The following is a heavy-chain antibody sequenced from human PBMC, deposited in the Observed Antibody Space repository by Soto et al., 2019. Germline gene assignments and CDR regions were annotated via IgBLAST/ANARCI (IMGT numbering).Heavy chain of an antibody. CDR2: INHSGST. Sequence: SETLSLTCAVYGGSFSGYYWSWIRQPPGKGLGWIGEINHSGSTNYNPSLKSRVTISVDTSKNQFSLKLSSVTAADTAVYYCASSFNFRSRVVYYYYMDVWGKGTTVTVSS. V-gene: IGHV4-34*01. CDR1: GGSFSGYY. D-gene: IGHD2-21*01. J-gene: IGHJ6*03. CDR3: ASSFNFRSRVVYYYYMDV.